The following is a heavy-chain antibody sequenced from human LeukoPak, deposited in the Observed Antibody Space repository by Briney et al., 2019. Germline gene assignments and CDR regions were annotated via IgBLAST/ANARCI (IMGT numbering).Heavy chain of an antibody. D-gene: IGHD6-13*01. Sequence: SETLSLTCAVYGGSFSGYYWSWIRQPPGQGLEWIGEIVHSGNTKYNPSLKSRVTISVDTSKNQFSLNLTSVTAADTAVYYCARFGSSTWYKGAFDIWGQGTMVTVAS. V-gene: IGHV4-34*12. CDR1: GGSFSGYY. J-gene: IGHJ3*02. CDR2: IVHSGNT. CDR3: ARFGSSTWYKGAFDI.